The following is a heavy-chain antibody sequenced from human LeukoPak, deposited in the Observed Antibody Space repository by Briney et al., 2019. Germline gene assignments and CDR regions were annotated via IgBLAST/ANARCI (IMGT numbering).Heavy chain of an antibody. Sequence: APVKVSCKASGYTFTKSYIHWVRQAPGQRLEWMGLINPGGDNTKYAQNFQGRVTMTSDTSARTVYMELSSLSSEDTAIYYCARIRDGYNDAYDIWGQGTVVTVPS. D-gene: IGHD5-24*01. CDR3: ARIRDGYNDAYDI. V-gene: IGHV1-46*01. J-gene: IGHJ3*02. CDR1: GYTFTKSY. CDR2: INPGGDNT.